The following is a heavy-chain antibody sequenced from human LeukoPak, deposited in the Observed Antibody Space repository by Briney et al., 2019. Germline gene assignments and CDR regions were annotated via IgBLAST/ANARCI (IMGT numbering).Heavy chain of an antibody. CDR3: ARGGVFTPMAEFDY. V-gene: IGHV3-11*01. D-gene: IGHD1-26*01. J-gene: IGHJ4*02. CDR1: GFTCSDYY. CDR2: ISSGGSTI. Sequence: PGGSLRLSCEASGFTCSDYYMSWIRQAPGKGLEWVSYISSGGSTIYYADSVKGRFTISRDNAKNSLTLQMNSLRAEDTGVYYCARGGVFTPMAEFDYWGQGTLLTVSS.